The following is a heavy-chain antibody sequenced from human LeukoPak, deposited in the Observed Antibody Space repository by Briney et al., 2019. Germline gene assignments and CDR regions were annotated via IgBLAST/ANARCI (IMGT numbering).Heavy chain of an antibody. D-gene: IGHD3-3*01. Sequence: ASVKVSCKASGYTFTGYYMHWVQQAPGQGLEWMGWINPNSGGTNYAQKFQGRVTMTRDTSISTAYMELSRLRSDDTAVYYCARESRFGVVIRYYYYYMDVWGKGTTVTVSS. CDR2: INPNSGGT. CDR1: GYTFTGYY. J-gene: IGHJ6*03. CDR3: ARESRFGVVIRYYYYYMDV. V-gene: IGHV1-2*02.